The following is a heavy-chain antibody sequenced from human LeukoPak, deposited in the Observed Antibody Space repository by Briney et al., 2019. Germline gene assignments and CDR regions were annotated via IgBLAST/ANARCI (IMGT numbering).Heavy chain of an antibody. Sequence: GGSLRLSCAASGFTVSSNYMSWVRQAPGKGLEWVSVIYSGGSTYYADSVKGRFTISRDNSKNTLYLQMNSLRAEDTAVHYCARGGGSSWYKSNYFDYWGQGTLVTVSS. CDR3: ARGGGSSWYKSNYFDY. J-gene: IGHJ4*02. CDR2: IYSGGST. V-gene: IGHV3-66*01. CDR1: GFTVSSNY. D-gene: IGHD6-13*01.